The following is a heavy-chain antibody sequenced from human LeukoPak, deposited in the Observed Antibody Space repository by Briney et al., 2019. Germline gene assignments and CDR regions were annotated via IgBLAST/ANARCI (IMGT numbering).Heavy chain of an antibody. D-gene: IGHD4-11*01. Sequence: SGPTLVNPTQTLTVTCTFSGFSLNTSGVGVCWTRQPPGKALEWLALIYWDDDKHYNPSLKNRLTVTKDTSRNQVVLTMTNMDPLDTATYYCAHRRQYSNYCFDYWGQGTLVTASS. V-gene: IGHV2-5*02. CDR1: GFSLNTSGVG. CDR3: AHRRQYSNYCFDY. CDR2: IYWDDDK. J-gene: IGHJ4*02.